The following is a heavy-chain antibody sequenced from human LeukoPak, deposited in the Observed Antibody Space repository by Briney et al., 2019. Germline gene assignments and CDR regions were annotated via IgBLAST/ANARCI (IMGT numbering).Heavy chain of an antibody. CDR1: GFTFSSYA. CDR3: ARGGYSSGWYAYYYYYMDV. V-gene: IGHV3-64*01. CDR2: ISSNGGST. Sequence: GGSLRLSCAASGFTFSSYAMHWVRQAPGKGLEYVSAISSNGGSTYYANSVKGRFTISRDNSKNTLYLQMGSLRSEDTAVYYCARGGYSSGWYAYYYYYMDVWGKGTTVTVSS. J-gene: IGHJ6*03. D-gene: IGHD6-19*01.